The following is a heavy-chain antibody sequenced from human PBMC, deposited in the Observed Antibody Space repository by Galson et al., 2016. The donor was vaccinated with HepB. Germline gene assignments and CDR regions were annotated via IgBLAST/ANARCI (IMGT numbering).Heavy chain of an antibody. D-gene: IGHD5-18*01. V-gene: IGHV3-23*01. Sequence: SLRLSCAASGFTFSSSAMGWVRQAPGKGLEWVSGLSGGGDNTYYADSVKGRFTISRDNTKNTLYLQMNSLRVEDTAFYYCARETRGYTCGQGTLVTVSS. CDR2: LSGGGDNT. CDR3: ARETRGYT. J-gene: IGHJ5*02. CDR1: GFTFSSSA.